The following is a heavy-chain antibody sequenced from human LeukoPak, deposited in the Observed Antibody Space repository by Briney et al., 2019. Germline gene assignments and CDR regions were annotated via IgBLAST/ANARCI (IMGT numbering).Heavy chain of an antibody. V-gene: IGHV1/OR15-1*04. CDR3: ARDPRHYYGSGSHLDY. CDR1: GYIFTDYY. CDR2: INPNSGGT. Sequence: GASVKVSCKASGYIFTDYYMHWVRQAPGQELGWMGRINPNSGGTNYAQKLQGRVTMTTDTSTSTAYMELRSLRSDDTAVYYCARDPRHYYGSGSHLDYWGQGTLVTVSS. D-gene: IGHD3-10*01. J-gene: IGHJ4*02.